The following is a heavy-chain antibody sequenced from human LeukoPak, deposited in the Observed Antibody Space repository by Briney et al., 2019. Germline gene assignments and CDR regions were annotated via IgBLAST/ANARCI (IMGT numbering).Heavy chain of an antibody. J-gene: IGHJ4*02. CDR2: INPSGGST. CDR3: ARDREEGYNSYYFDS. D-gene: IGHD5-24*01. Sequence: ASVKVSCKASGYTFTNYYMHWVRQAPGQGLEWMGIINPSGGSTGYAQKFQGRFTMTRDTSTTTVYMELSSLRSEDTAVYYCARDREEGYNSYYFDSWGQGTLVVVSS. V-gene: IGHV1-46*01. CDR1: GYTFTNYY.